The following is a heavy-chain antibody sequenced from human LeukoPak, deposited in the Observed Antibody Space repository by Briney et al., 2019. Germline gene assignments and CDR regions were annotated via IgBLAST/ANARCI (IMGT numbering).Heavy chain of an antibody. D-gene: IGHD5-18*01. V-gene: IGHV3-66*01. Sequence: GGSLRLSCAASGFTVSSNYMSWVRQAPGKGLEWVSVIYSGGSTYYADSVKGRFTISRDNSKNTLYLQMNSLRAEDTAVYYCAKDLSGYGYPYYFDYWGQGTLVTVSS. CDR1: GFTVSSNY. CDR3: AKDLSGYGYPYYFDY. J-gene: IGHJ4*02. CDR2: IYSGGST.